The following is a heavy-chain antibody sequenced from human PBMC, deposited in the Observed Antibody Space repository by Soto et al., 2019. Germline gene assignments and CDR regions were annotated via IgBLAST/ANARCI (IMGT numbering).Heavy chain of an antibody. CDR1: GYSFTSYW. J-gene: IGHJ6*02. Sequence: PGESLKISCKGSGYSFTSYWIGWVRQMPGKGLEWMGIIYPGDSDTRYSPSFQGQVTISADKSISTAYLQWSSLKASDTAVYYCARSDPVADLPAYYGMDVWGQGTTVTVSS. CDR2: IYPGDSDT. D-gene: IGHD6-19*01. V-gene: IGHV5-51*01. CDR3: ARSDPVADLPAYYGMDV.